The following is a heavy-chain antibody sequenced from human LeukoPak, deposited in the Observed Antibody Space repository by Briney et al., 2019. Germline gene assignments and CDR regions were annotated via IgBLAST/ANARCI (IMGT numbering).Heavy chain of an antibody. D-gene: IGHD3-3*01. J-gene: IGHJ4*02. V-gene: IGHV1-2*02. CDR3: ARVSPLTIFGVVIRVPADY. CDR2: INPNSGGT. CDR1: GYTFTGYY. Sequence: ASVKVSCKASGYTFTGYYMHWVRQAPGQGLEWMGWINPNSGGTNYAQKFQGRVTMTRGTSISTAYMELSRLRSDDTAMYYCARVSPLTIFGVVIRVPADYWGQGTLVTVSS.